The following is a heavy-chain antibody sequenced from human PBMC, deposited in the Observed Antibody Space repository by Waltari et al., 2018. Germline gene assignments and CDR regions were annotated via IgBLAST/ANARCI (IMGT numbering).Heavy chain of an antibody. Sequence: HLQLQESGPGLVKPSETLSLTCTVSGGSISSSSYYWGWFRQPPGKGLEWIGTIYYSGGTYYNPSLKSRVTISVDTAKNQFSLRLSSVIAADTAVYYCARGGIQLWSHWGQGTLVTVSS. CDR3: ARGGIQLWSH. J-gene: IGHJ4*02. CDR2: IYYSGGT. D-gene: IGHD5-18*01. V-gene: IGHV4-39*01. CDR1: GGSISSSSYY.